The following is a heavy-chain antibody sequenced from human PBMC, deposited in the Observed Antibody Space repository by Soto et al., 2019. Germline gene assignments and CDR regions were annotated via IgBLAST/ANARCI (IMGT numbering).Heavy chain of an antibody. CDR1: RFTVSSNY. Sequence: EVQLVESGGGLVQPGGSLRLSCADSRFTVSSNYMSWVRQAPGKGLEWVSVIYSGGSTNYADSVKGRFTISRDNSKNTLYLQMNSLRTDDTAVYYCAREGVVAASDWGQGTLVTVSS. CDR2: IYSGGST. CDR3: AREGVVAASD. D-gene: IGHD2-15*01. J-gene: IGHJ4*02. V-gene: IGHV3-66*01.